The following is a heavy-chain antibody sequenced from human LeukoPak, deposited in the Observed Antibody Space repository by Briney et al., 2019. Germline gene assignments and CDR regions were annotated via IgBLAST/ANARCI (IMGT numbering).Heavy chain of an antibody. V-gene: IGHV1-24*01. J-gene: IGHJ4*02. CDR1: EYTLTELS. D-gene: IGHD2-2*01. CDR2: FDPEDGET. CDR3: ATGPMPAAYFDY. Sequence: ASVKVSCKVSEYTLTELSMHWVRQAPGKGLEWMGGFDPEDGETIYAQKFQGRVTMTEDTSTDTAYMELSSLRSEDTAVYYCATGPMPAAYFDYWGQGTLVTVSS.